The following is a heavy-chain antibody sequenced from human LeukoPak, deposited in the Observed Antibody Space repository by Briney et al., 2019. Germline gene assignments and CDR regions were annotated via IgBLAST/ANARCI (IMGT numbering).Heavy chain of an antibody. Sequence: ASETLSLTCTVSGGSISSSSYYWGWIRQPPGKGLEWIASIYYSGSTYYNPSLKSRVTISVDTSRNQFSLKLNSVTAADTAVYYCASNGRYSSGWYGFDYWGQGTLVTVSS. CDR1: GGSISSSSYY. D-gene: IGHD6-19*01. V-gene: IGHV4-39*01. J-gene: IGHJ4*02. CDR2: IYYSGST. CDR3: ASNGRYSSGWYGFDY.